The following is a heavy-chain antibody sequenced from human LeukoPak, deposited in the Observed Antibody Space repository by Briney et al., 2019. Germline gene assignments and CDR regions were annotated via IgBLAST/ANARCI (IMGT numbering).Heavy chain of an antibody. V-gene: IGHV4-59*01. CDR3: ASLASRGSDYFDF. CDR2: IYYSGST. CDR1: GGSISSYY. D-gene: IGHD1-26*01. Sequence: SETLPLTCTVSGGSISSYYWSWIRQPPGKGLEWIGYIYYSGSTNYNPSLKSRVTISVDTSKNQFSLKLSSVTAADTAVYYCASLASRGSDYFDFWGRGTLVTVSS. J-gene: IGHJ4*02.